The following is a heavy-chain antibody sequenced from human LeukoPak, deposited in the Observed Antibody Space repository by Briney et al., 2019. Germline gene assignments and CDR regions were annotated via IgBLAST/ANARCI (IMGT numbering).Heavy chain of an antibody. CDR3: VKDDSYYYDRSGRAY. CDR1: GFTFSTYA. J-gene: IGHJ4*02. D-gene: IGHD3-22*01. Sequence: GGSLRLSCAASGFTFSTYAMHWVRQAPGKGLEYVSAISSNGGSTYYADSVNGRFTISRDNSKNTLYLQMSSLRAEDTAVYHCVKDDSYYYDRSGRAYWGQGTLVTVSS. V-gene: IGHV3-64D*09. CDR2: ISSNGGST.